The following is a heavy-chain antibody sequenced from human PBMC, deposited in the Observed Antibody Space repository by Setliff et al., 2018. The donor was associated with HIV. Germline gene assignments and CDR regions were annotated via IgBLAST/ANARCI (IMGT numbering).Heavy chain of an antibody. CDR1: GFTFSDYY. V-gene: IGHV3-11*04. Sequence: GGSLRLSCAASGFTFSDYYMSWIRQAPGKGLEWVSYISSSGSTIYYAGSVKGRFTISRDNAKNSLYLQMNSLRAEDTAVYYCARDRSITMVRGVIPYWGQGTLVTVSS. CDR3: ARDRSITMVRGVIPY. D-gene: IGHD3-10*01. CDR2: ISSSGSTI. J-gene: IGHJ4*02.